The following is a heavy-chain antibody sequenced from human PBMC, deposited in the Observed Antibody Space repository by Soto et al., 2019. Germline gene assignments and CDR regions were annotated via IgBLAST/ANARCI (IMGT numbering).Heavy chain of an antibody. Sequence: PGESLKISCKVSGYSFSSYWIAWVRQMPGKGLEWMGIIYPGDSDTRYSPSLQGLVTISADKSISTAYLQWSSLKASDTAMYYCPRGVGAICYFEFWGQGTLVTVSS. J-gene: IGHJ4*02. V-gene: IGHV5-51*01. CDR3: PRGVGAICYFEF. CDR2: IYPGDSDT. CDR1: GYSFSSYW. D-gene: IGHD1-26*01.